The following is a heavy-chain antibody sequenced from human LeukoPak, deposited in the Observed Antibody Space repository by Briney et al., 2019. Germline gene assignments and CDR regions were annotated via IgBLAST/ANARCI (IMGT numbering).Heavy chain of an antibody. J-gene: IGHJ4*02. CDR1: GGSISSSSYY. V-gene: IGHV4-39*07. Sequence: SETLSLTCTVSGGSISSSSYYWGWIRQPPGKGLEWIGSIYYSGSTYYNPSLKSRVTISVDTSKNQFSLKLSSVTAADTAVYYCAALGYNWNPLSFDYWGQGTLVTVSS. CDR3: AALGYNWNPLSFDY. D-gene: IGHD1-20*01. CDR2: IYYSGST.